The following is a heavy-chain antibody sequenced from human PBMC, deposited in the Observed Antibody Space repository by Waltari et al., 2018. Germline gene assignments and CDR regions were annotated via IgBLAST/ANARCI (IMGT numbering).Heavy chain of an antibody. CDR3: AVARGNYDVLTGFPVDS. Sequence: EERLVQSGGGLVQPGGSLRLSCEASGFSLTNYNMNWVRQAPGQGLEWVAYISETSRTTFYADSVRGRFIISRNNAKNSLSLQMVSLRGEDTAVYYCAVARGNYDVLTGFPVDSWGQGTLVTVSS. J-gene: IGHJ5*01. CDR1: GFSLTNYN. V-gene: IGHV3-48*01. D-gene: IGHD3-9*01. CDR2: ISETSRTT.